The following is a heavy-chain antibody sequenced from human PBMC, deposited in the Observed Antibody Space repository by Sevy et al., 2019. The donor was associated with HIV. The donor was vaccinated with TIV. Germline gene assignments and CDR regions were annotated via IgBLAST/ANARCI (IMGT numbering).Heavy chain of an antibody. CDR3: ARRGVGATRGYYFDY. Sequence: GGSLRLSCAASGFTFSSYSMNWARQAPGKGLEWVSSISSSSSYIYYADSVKGRFTISRDNAKNSLYLQMNSLRAEDTAVYYCARRGVGATRGYYFDYWGQGTLVTVSS. CDR2: ISSSSSYI. CDR1: GFTFSSYS. J-gene: IGHJ4*02. V-gene: IGHV3-21*01. D-gene: IGHD1-26*01.